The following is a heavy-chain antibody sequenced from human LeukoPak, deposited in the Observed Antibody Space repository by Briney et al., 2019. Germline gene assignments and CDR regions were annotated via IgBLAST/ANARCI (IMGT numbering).Heavy chain of an antibody. CDR2: ISPGVSGYT. D-gene: IGHD2/OR15-2a*01. CDR1: GFSFNSYT. CDR3: VRDVSRRIGMDV. V-gene: IGHV3-21*06. Sequence: PGGSLRLSCLASGFSFNSYTMNWVREAPGKGLEWVSTISPGVSGYTWYAESVKGRFTISRDNPENSLYLQMDSLGADDTAVYYCVRDVSRRIGMDVWGQGTTVTVSS. J-gene: IGHJ6*02.